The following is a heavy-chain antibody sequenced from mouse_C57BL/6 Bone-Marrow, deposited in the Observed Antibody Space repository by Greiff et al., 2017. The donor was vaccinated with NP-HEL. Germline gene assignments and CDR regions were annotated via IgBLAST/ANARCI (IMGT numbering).Heavy chain of an antibody. CDR3: ARGPIYYGCDGGFAY. Sequence: VQLKQSGPELVKPGASVKISCKASGYSFTGYYMHWVKQSSEKSLEWIGEINPSTGGTSYNQKFKGKATLTVDKSSSTAYMQLKSLTSEDSAVYYCARGPIYYGCDGGFAYWGQGTLVTVSA. CDR1: GYSFTGYY. J-gene: IGHJ3*01. D-gene: IGHD2-2*01. CDR2: INPSTGGT. V-gene: IGHV1-43*01.